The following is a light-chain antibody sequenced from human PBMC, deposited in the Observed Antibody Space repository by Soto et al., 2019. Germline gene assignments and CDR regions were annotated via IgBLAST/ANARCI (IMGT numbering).Light chain of an antibody. V-gene: IGKV3-11*01. CDR2: DAS. Sequence: EIVLTQSPATLSLSPGERATLSCRASQSVSSYLAWYQRKPGQAPRLLIYDASNRATGIPARFSGSVSGTDFTLTFSSLEPEDFAVYYCQQRSNWSPLSFGGGTKVEIK. J-gene: IGKJ4*01. CDR1: QSVSSY. CDR3: QQRSNWSPLS.